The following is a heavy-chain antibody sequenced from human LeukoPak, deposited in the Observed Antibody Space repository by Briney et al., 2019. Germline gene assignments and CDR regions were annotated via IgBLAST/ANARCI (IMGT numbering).Heavy chain of an antibody. J-gene: IGHJ4*02. CDR2: IIPIFGTA. V-gene: IGHV1-69*13. CDR1: GYTFTSYF. D-gene: IGHD5-12*01. Sequence: ASVKVSCKASGYTFTSYFMHWVRQAPGQGLEWMGGIIPIFGTANYAQKFQGRVTITADESTSTAYMELSSLRSEDTAVYYCARATRGYSGYGSPPFDYWGQGTLVTVSS. CDR3: ARATRGYSGYGSPPFDY.